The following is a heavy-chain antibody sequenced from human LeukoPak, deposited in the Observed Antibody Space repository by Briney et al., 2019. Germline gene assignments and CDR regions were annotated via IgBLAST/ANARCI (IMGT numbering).Heavy chain of an antibody. CDR1: GFTFSSYE. J-gene: IGHJ4*02. Sequence: GGSLRLSCAASGFTFSSYEMNWVRQAPGKGLEWVSYISSSGSTIYYADSVKGRFTISRDNAKNSLYLQMNSLRAEDTAVYYCARAVDTAMVIFDYWGQGTLVTVSS. CDR2: ISSSGSTI. V-gene: IGHV3-48*03. D-gene: IGHD5-18*01. CDR3: ARAVDTAMVIFDY.